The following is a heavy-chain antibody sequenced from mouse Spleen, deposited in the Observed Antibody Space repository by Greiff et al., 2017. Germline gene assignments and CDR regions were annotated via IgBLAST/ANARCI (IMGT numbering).Heavy chain of an antibody. CDR2: IYPRSGNT. V-gene: IGHV1-81*01. D-gene: IGHD2-5*01. Sequence: QVQLKESGAELARPGASVKLSCKASGYTFTSYGISWVKQRTGQGLEWIGEIYPRSGNTNYNEKFKGKATLTADKSSSTAYMELRSLTSEDSAVYFCAKGTYYSNYVGFACWGQGTLVTVSA. J-gene: IGHJ3*01. CDR3: AKGTYYSNYVGFAC. CDR1: GYTFTSYG.